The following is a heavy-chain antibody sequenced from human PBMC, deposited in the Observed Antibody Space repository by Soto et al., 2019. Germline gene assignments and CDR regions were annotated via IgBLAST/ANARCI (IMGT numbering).Heavy chain of an antibody. Sequence: VQLLESGGGLVQPGGSLRLSCAASGFTFSSYAMSWVRQAPGQGLEWVAVISYDGMTKYYAGSVKGRLTISRDDSKNTLYLQMRSLRVDDTAVYYCAKAPRREGSFDPWGQGTLVTVSS. J-gene: IGHJ5*02. CDR3: AKAPRREGSFDP. CDR2: ISYDGMTK. V-gene: IGHV3-30*04. D-gene: IGHD3-10*01. CDR1: GFTFSSYA.